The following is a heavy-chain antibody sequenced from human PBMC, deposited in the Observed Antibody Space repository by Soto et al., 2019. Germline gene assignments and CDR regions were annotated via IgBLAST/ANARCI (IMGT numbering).Heavy chain of an antibody. V-gene: IGHV4-59*01. CDR2: IYYSGST. CDR3: AREQGDCSGGSCHEFDY. J-gene: IGHJ4*02. Sequence: PSETLCLTCTVSGGSIGGYDGSWIRQPPGKGLEWIGYIYYSGSTNYNPSLKSRVTISVDTSKNQFSLKLSSVTAADTAVYYCAREQGDCSGGSCHEFDYWGQGTLVTVSS. CDR1: GGSIGGYD. D-gene: IGHD2-15*01.